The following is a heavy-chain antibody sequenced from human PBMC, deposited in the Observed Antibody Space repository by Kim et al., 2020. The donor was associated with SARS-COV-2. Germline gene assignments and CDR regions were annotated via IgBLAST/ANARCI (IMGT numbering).Heavy chain of an antibody. CDR3: AHRYFSDSCPVLV. CDR2: IYGDDDN. D-gene: IGHD3-22*01. V-gene: IGHV2-5*02. J-gene: IGHJ3*01. CDR1: GFSLTTSGGV. Sequence: SGPTLVNPTQTLTLTCTFSGFSLTTSGGVVGWTRRPPGKALEWLALIYGDDDNRNTPSRKTRLTLTKKTSKNQGVLTMTNMDPVDTATYYCAHRYFSDSCPVLVWGQGTMVTVSS.